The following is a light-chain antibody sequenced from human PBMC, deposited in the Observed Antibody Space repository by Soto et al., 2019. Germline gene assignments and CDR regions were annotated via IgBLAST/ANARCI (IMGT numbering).Light chain of an antibody. J-gene: IGKJ1*01. Sequence: EIVVTQSQPTLPVVAGEKATLSCRASQSVSSNLAWYQEKPGQAPRLLVYGASTRATGIPARFSGSGSGTQFTLTISSLQSEDFAVYYCQQHNNWPRTFGQGTKV. CDR1: QSVSSN. CDR2: GAS. V-gene: IGKV3-15*01. CDR3: QQHNNWPRT.